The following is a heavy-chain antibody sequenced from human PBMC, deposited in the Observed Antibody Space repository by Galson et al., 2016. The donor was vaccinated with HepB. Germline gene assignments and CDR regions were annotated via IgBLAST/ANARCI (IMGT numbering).Heavy chain of an antibody. D-gene: IGHD1-26*01. CDR2: ISAYNGKT. V-gene: IGHV1-18*01. CDR1: GYTFTSYG. CDR3: ATGWSSERGWLGP. J-gene: IGHJ5*02. Sequence: SVKVSCKASGYTFTSYGFTWVRQAPGQGLEWMGWISAYNGKTDYAQRFQDRFTLTTDTSTSTIYMELRRLTSDDTAVYYCATGWSSERGWLGPWGQGTLVIVSS.